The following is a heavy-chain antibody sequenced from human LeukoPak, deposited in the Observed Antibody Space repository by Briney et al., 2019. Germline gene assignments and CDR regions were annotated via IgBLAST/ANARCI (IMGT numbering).Heavy chain of an antibody. Sequence: KPSETLSLTCTVSGGSISSYYWSWIRQPPGKGLEWIGYIYYSGSTNYNPSLKSRVTISVDTFKNQFSLKLSSVTAADTAVYYCARGGDVVVPAAPLGYWGQGTLVTVSS. J-gene: IGHJ4*02. D-gene: IGHD2-2*01. CDR1: GGSISSYY. CDR3: ARGGDVVVPAAPLGY. V-gene: IGHV4-59*01. CDR2: IYYSGST.